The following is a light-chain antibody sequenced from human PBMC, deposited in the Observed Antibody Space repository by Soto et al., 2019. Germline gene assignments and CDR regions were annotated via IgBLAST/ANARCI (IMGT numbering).Light chain of an antibody. CDR1: QSVVNY. V-gene: IGKV1-33*01. J-gene: IGKJ4*01. CDR3: QQYEELPLT. CDR2: DAS. Sequence: DVQLTQSPSTLSASVGDRVAISCQASQSVVNYLNWFQQRPRKAPQLLISDASHLEPGVPSRFSGQRSGTDFTLIISSLQPEDFATYYCQQYEELPLTFGGGTRV.